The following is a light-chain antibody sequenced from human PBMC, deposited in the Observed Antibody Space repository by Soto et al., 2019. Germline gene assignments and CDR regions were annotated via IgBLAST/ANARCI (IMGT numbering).Light chain of an antibody. J-gene: IGLJ1*01. V-gene: IGLV2-23*02. CDR2: EVS. CDR3: FSYAGSSTDV. Sequence: QSALTQPASVSGSPGQSITISCTGTSSDVGSYNLVSWYQQHPGKAPKLMIYEVSKRPSGVSNRFSGSKSGNTASLTISGLQAEDEADYYCFSYAGSSTDVFGTGTKLTVL. CDR1: SSDVGSYNL.